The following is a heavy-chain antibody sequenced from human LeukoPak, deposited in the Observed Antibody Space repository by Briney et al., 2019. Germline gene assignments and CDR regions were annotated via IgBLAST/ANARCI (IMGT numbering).Heavy chain of an antibody. V-gene: IGHV3-7*03. D-gene: IGHD2-2*01. Sequence: GSLRLSCAASGFTFSSYSMNWVRQAPGKGLEWVANIKQDGSEKYYVDSVKGRFTISRDNAKNSLYLQMNSLRAEDTAVYYCAKADSSASPWYFDYWGQGTLVTVSS. CDR3: AKADSSASPWYFDY. J-gene: IGHJ4*02. CDR2: IKQDGSEK. CDR1: GFTFSSYS.